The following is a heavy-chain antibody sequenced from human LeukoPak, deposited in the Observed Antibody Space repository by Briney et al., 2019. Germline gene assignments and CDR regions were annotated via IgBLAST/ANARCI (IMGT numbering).Heavy chain of an antibody. D-gene: IGHD3-3*01. Sequence: GGSLRLSCAASGFTFSSYGMHWVRQAPGKGLEGVAFIRYDGSNKYYADSVKGRFTISRDNSKNTLYLQMNSVRAEDTAVYYCAREDRSWYYDFWSGPRDFDYWGQGTLVTVSS. V-gene: IGHV3-30*02. CDR2: IRYDGSNK. CDR3: AREDRSWYYDFWSGPRDFDY. CDR1: GFTFSSYG. J-gene: IGHJ4*02.